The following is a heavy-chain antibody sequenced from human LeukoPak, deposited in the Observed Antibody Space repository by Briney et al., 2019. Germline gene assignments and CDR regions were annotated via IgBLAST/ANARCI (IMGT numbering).Heavy chain of an antibody. CDR2: INQGGSEK. Sequence: GGSLRLSCAASGFTFSNYWMSWVRQTPGKGLEWVGNINQGGSEKYYVDSVKGRFTISRDNAKNSLYLQINSPTVEDSAVYYCSNGYCSGDSCYWGQGTLVTVSS. D-gene: IGHD2-15*01. J-gene: IGHJ4*02. CDR1: GFTFSNYW. V-gene: IGHV3-7*01. CDR3: SNGYCSGDSCY.